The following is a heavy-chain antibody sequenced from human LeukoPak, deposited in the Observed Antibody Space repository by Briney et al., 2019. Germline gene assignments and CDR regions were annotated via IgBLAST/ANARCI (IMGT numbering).Heavy chain of an antibody. Sequence: PGGSLRLSCAASGFTFDDYAMHWVRQAPGKGLEWVSGISWNSGSIGYADSVKGRFTISRDNAKNSLYLQMNSLRAEDTALYYCARRLTGWSPFDYWGQGTLVTVSS. CDR3: ARRLTGWSPFDY. CDR2: ISWNSGSI. J-gene: IGHJ4*02. V-gene: IGHV3-9*01. CDR1: GFTFDDYA. D-gene: IGHD6-19*01.